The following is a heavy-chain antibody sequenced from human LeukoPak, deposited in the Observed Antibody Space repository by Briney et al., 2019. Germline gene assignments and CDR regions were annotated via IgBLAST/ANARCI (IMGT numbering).Heavy chain of an antibody. CDR1: GYTFTGYY. CDR3: ASSDSGSYSFWDY. J-gene: IGHJ4*02. D-gene: IGHD1-26*01. Sequence: ASVKVSCKASGYTFTGYYMHWVRQAPGQGLEWMGWINPNSGGTSYAQKFQGRVTMTRDTSISTAYMELSRLRSDDTAVYYCASSDSGSYSFWDYWGQGTLVTVSS. CDR2: INPNSGGT. V-gene: IGHV1-2*02.